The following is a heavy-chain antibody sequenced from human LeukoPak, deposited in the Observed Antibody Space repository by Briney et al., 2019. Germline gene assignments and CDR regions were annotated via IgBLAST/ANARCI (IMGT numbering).Heavy chain of an antibody. J-gene: IGHJ6*03. D-gene: IGHD2-2*01. CDR1: GFTFSSYG. CDR2: ISYDGSNK. Sequence: GGSLRLSCAASGFTFSSYGMHWVRQAPGKGLGWVAVISYDGSNKYYADSVKGRFTISRDNSKNTLYLQMNSLRAEDTAVYYCAKEPHAYYYYYYMDVWGKGTTVTVSS. V-gene: IGHV3-30*18. CDR3: AKEPHAYYYYYYMDV.